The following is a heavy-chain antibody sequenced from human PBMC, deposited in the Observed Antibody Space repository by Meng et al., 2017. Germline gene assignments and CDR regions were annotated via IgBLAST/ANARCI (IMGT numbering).Heavy chain of an antibody. J-gene: IGHJ3*02. CDR1: GYTFTCYY. D-gene: IGHD3-22*01. V-gene: IGHV1-2*06. CDR2: INPNNGCP. CDR3: ARGYYDKGAFDI. Sequence: VKCGAEVTKRGSSLKVSCQASGYTFTCYYLHLGRQAPGQGLEWMGRINPNNGCPSYAQNLRGRVTMTRDTSISTAYMELSSLRSDDAAVYYCARGYYDKGAFDIWGQGTMVTVSS.